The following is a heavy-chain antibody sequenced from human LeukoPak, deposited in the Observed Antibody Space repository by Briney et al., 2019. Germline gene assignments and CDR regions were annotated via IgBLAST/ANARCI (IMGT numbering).Heavy chain of an antibody. CDR3: AGKGLCVTRFDY. CDR1: GYTFSSYW. J-gene: IGHJ4*02. D-gene: IGHD1-14*01. V-gene: IGHV5-51*01. Sequence: GESLKISCKGSGYTFSSYWIAWVRQMPGKGLEWFGIFFPGDSHTRYSPPFQGPVTLSVDKSISTAFLQWRSLEASPTPISHCAGKGLCVTRFDYWGQGTLVTVSS. CDR2: FFPGDSHT.